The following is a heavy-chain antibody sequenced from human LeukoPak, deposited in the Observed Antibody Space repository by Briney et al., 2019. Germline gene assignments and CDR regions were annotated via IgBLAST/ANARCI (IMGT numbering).Heavy chain of an antibody. CDR1: GFTFSDYY. J-gene: IGHJ4*02. V-gene: IGHV3-11*01. Sequence: GGSLRLSCAASGFTFSDYYMSWIRRAPGKGLEWVSYISSSGSTIYYADSVKGRFTISRDNAKNSLYLQMNSLRAEDTAVYYCARNLYYYDSSGYYYYWGQGTLVTVSS. D-gene: IGHD3-22*01. CDR2: ISSSGSTI. CDR3: ARNLYYYDSSGYYYY.